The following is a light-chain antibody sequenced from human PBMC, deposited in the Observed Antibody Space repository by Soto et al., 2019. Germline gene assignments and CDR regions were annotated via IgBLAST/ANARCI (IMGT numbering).Light chain of an antibody. CDR1: QRISSY. CDR2: TAS. V-gene: IGKV1-9*01. Sequence: DIQMTQSPSSLSASVGDRVTITCRASQRISSYLNWYQQKPGKAPKLLIYTASTLQSGVPSRFSGSGSGTEFTLTISSLQPEDFATYYCQQLTSYFPLTFGGGTKVDIK. J-gene: IGKJ4*01. CDR3: QQLTSYFPLT.